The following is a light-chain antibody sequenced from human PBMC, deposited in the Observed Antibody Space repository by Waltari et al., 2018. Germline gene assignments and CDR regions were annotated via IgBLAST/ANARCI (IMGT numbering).Light chain of an antibody. CDR2: VGS. Sequence: EIAVTQFPLSLLVTPGEPPPISCRSSYSLLLSNGYNYLDWYLQKPGQSPQLLIYVGSNRASGVPDRISGSGSGTNFTLKISRVETEDVGVYYCMQDRQSYTFGQGTKLEIK. V-gene: IGKV2-28*01. J-gene: IGKJ2*01. CDR1: YSLLLSNGYNY. CDR3: MQDRQSYT.